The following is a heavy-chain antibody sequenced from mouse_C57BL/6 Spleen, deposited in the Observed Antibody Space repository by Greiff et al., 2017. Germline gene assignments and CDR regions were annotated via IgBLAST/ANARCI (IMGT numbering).Heavy chain of an antibody. CDR2: IWSDGST. D-gene: IGHD2-12*01. Sequence: VHLVESGPGLVAPSQSLSITCTVSGFSLTSYGVHWVRQPPGKGLEWLVVIWSDGSTTYNSAPKSKLGISKDNSKSQVFLKMNSLQTDDTAMYYCARHGNYYRGPGYFDVWGTGTTVTVSS. J-gene: IGHJ1*03. V-gene: IGHV2-6-1*01. CDR3: ARHGNYYRGPGYFDV. CDR1: GFSLTSYG.